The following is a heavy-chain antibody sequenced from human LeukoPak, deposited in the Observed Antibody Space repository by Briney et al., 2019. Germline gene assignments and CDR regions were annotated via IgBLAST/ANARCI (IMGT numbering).Heavy chain of an antibody. Sequence: ASVKVSCKASGYTFTGDYMHWVRQAPGQGLEWMGWINPNSGGTNYAQKFQGRVTMTRDTSISTAYMELSRLRSDDTAVYYCARERSILWFGEGIGFDYWGQGTLVTVSS. J-gene: IGHJ4*02. CDR1: GYTFTGDY. D-gene: IGHD3-10*01. CDR3: ARERSILWFGEGIGFDY. V-gene: IGHV1-2*02. CDR2: INPNSGGT.